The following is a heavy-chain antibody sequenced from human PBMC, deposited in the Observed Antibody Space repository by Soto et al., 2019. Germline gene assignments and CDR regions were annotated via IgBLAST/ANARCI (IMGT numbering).Heavy chain of an antibody. CDR3: ARQRIQREGDYDGVDNWFDP. Sequence: SETLSLTCTVSGGSISSSSYYWGWIRQPPGKGLEWIGSIYYSGSTYYNPSLKSRVTISVDTSKNQFSLKLSSVTAADTAVYYCARQRIQREGDYDGVDNWFDPWGQGTLVTVSS. D-gene: IGHD4-17*01. CDR1: GGSISSSSYY. CDR2: IYYSGST. V-gene: IGHV4-39*01. J-gene: IGHJ5*02.